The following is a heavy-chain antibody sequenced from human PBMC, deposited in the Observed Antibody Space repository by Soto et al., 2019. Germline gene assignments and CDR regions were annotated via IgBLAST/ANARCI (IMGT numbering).Heavy chain of an antibody. CDR1: GYTFTSYG. J-gene: IGHJ6*02. V-gene: IGHV1-18*04. D-gene: IGHD6-19*01. CDR2: ISAYNGNT. Sequence: ASVKVSCKASGYTFTSYGISWVRQAPGQGLEWMGWISAYNGNTNYAQKLQGRVTMTTDTSTSTAYMELRSLRSDDTAVYYCAREGIAVAGTHYNYYYGMDVWGQGTTVTVSS. CDR3: AREGIAVAGTHYNYYYGMDV.